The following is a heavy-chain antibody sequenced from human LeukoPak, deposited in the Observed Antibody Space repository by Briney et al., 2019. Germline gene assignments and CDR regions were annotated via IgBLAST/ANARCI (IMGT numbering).Heavy chain of an antibody. V-gene: IGHV3-48*03. D-gene: IGHD2-2*01. CDR2: ISSGGNTK. CDR1: GFTFNTYE. Sequence: GGSLRLSCVGSGFTFNTYEMNWVRQAPGKGLEWLSYISSGGNTKSYADSVKGRFTMSRDNAQNSVYLQMNSLRAEDTAVYYCARRYCSTTSCTMDYWGQGTLVTVSS. CDR3: ARRYCSTTSCTMDY. J-gene: IGHJ4*02.